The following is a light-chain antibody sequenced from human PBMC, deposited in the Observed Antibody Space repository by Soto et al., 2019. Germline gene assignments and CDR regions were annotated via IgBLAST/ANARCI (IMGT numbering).Light chain of an antibody. CDR1: RSNIGSDY. CDR3: ASWDDSLRVVV. V-gene: IGLV1-47*01. CDR2: RND. Sequence: QSVLTQPPSASGTPGQTVTISCSGSRSNIGSDYVYWFQQLPGTAPKFLIYRNDQRPSGVPDRFSGSKSGTSGALAISGLRSEEEGDDYCASWDDSLRVVVFGGGTKVTVL. J-gene: IGLJ2*01.